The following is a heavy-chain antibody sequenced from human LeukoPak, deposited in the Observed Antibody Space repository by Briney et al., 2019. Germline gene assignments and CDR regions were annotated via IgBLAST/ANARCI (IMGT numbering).Heavy chain of an antibody. CDR1: GFTSSRYA. CDR3: AKDEFDSTIFGVVTNTLFDY. Sequence: GGSLRLSCAASGFTSSRYAMSWVRQAPGKGLAWVSAISGSGGSTYYADSVEGRFSISSDSSKNTLYLQMNGLRAADTAVYYCAKDEFDSTIFGVVTNTLFDYWGQGTLVTVSS. V-gene: IGHV3-23*01. CDR2: ISGSGGST. J-gene: IGHJ4*02. D-gene: IGHD3-3*01.